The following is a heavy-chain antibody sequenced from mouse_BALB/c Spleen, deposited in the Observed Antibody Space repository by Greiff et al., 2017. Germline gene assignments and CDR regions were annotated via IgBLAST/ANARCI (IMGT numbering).Heavy chain of an antibody. V-gene: IGHV1-80*01. CDR1: GYAFSSYW. D-gene: IGHD2-3*01. CDR2: IYPGDGDT. CDR3: ARYDYGYFDV. J-gene: IGHJ1*01. Sequence: QVQLQQSGAELVRPGSSVKISCKASGYAFSSYWMNWVKQRPGQGLEWIGQIYPGDGDTNYNGKFKGKATLTADKSSSTAYMQLSSLTSEDSAVYFCARYDYGYFDVWGAGTTVTVSS.